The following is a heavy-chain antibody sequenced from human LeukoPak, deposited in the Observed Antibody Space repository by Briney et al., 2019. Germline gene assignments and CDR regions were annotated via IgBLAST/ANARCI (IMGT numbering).Heavy chain of an antibody. V-gene: IGHV3-30*18. J-gene: IGHJ4*02. Sequence: GGSLRLSCAASGFTFSSYGMHWVRQAPGKGLEWVAVISYDGSNKYYADSVKGRFTISRDNSKNTLHLQMNSLRAEDTAVYYCAKALTYYFDYWGQGTLVTVSS. CDR1: GFTFSSYG. CDR3: AKALTYYFDY. CDR2: ISYDGSNK.